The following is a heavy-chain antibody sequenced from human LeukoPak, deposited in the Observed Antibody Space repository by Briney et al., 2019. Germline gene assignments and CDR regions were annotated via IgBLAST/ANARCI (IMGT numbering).Heavy chain of an antibody. D-gene: IGHD6-19*01. Sequence: SETLSLTCAVYGGSFSGYYWSWIRQPPGKGLEWIGEINHSGSTNYNPSLKSRVTISVDTSKNQFSLKLSSVTAADTAVYYCARLRTAYSSGWYRRNDAFDIWGQGTMVTVSS. CDR1: GGSFSGYY. CDR2: INHSGST. J-gene: IGHJ3*02. CDR3: ARLRTAYSSGWYRRNDAFDI. V-gene: IGHV4-34*01.